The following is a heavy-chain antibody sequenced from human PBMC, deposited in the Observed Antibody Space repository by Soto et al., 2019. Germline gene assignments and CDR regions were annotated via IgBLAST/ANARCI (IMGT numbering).Heavy chain of an antibody. Sequence: ASVKVSCKASGYTFTSYAMHWVRQAPGQRLEWMGWINAGNGNTKYSQKFQGRVTITRDTSASTAYMELSSLRSEDTAVYYCAREDYYGSGSPAGNWFDPWGQGTLVTVSS. CDR2: INAGNGNT. V-gene: IGHV1-3*01. J-gene: IGHJ5*02. CDR3: AREDYYGSGSPAGNWFDP. D-gene: IGHD3-10*01. CDR1: GYTFTSYA.